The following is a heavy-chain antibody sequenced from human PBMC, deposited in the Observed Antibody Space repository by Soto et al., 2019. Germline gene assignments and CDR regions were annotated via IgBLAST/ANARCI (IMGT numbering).Heavy chain of an antibody. D-gene: IGHD4-17*01. Sequence: QVQLQESGPGLVKSSETLSLTCTVSGGSVSNYYWSWIRLPPGKGLEWIGYIHSTGTTNYNPSLKXXIXIXXDTSKDQLSLKVKSVTAADTAVYYCARHSYGGLDYWGQGTLVTVSS. CDR2: IHSTGTT. CDR3: ARHSYGGLDY. V-gene: IGHV4-59*08. CDR1: GGSVSNYY. J-gene: IGHJ4*02.